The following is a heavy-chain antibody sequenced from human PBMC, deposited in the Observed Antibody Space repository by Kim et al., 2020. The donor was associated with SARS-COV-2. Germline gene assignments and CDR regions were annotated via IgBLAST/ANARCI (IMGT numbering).Heavy chain of an antibody. CDR3: AHYDFWSGYAFDN. Sequence: GGSLRLSCAASGFTFSRYWMSWVRQAPGKGLEWLANIKQDGSEKYYVDSVKGRFTISRDNAKNSLFLQMNSLRAEDTAVYYCAHYDFWSGYAFDNWGLGT. J-gene: IGHJ4*02. D-gene: IGHD3-3*01. CDR1: GFTFSRYW. V-gene: IGHV3-7*01. CDR2: IKQDGSEK.